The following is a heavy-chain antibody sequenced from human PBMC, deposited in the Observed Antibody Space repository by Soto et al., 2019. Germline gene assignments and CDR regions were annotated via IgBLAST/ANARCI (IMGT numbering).Heavy chain of an antibody. J-gene: IGHJ6*02. CDR2: IGVGSGST. CDR1: GITFRRSA. Sequence: SVKVSCKAAGITFRRSAVQWMRQARGQPLEWIGRIGVGSGSTTYAQIVQERITITRDMSTSTVYMDLRSRRPEDTAMYYCAEDAHQDDFWSSYPQSFSSMHVWG. CDR3: AEDAHQDDFWSSYPQSFSSMHV. D-gene: IGHD3-3*01. V-gene: IGHV1-58*01.